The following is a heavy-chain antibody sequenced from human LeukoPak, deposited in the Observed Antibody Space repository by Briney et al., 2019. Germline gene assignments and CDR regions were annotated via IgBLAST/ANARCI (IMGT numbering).Heavy chain of an antibody. CDR3: AKDRRTYYYDSSGYHH. J-gene: IGHJ4*02. Sequence: SGGSLRLSCAASGFTFSRCAMSWVRESPGKGLEWVSAISGSGGSTYYADSVKGRFTISRDNSKNTLYLQMNSLRAEDTAVYYCAKDRRTYYYDSSGYHHWGQGTLVTVSS. D-gene: IGHD3-22*01. V-gene: IGHV3-23*01. CDR1: GFTFSRCA. CDR2: ISGSGGST.